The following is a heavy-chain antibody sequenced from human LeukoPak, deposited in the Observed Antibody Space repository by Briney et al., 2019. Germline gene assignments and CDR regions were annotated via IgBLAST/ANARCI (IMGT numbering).Heavy chain of an antibody. CDR2: IYYSGST. V-gene: IGHV4-39*07. Sequence: SETLSLTCPVSGGSISSYYWSWIRQPPGKGLEWIGSIYYSGSTYYNPSLKSRVTISVDTSKNQFSLKLSSVTAADTAVYYCARVDYGAAFDIWGQGTMVTVSS. D-gene: IGHD4-17*01. CDR3: ARVDYGAAFDI. CDR1: GGSISSYY. J-gene: IGHJ3*02.